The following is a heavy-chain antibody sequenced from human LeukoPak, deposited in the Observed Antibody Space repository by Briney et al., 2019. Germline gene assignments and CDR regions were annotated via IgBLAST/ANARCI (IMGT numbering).Heavy chain of an antibody. Sequence: ASVKVSCKASGGTFRSYAIGWVRQAPGQGLEWMGRIIPILGIANYAQKFQGRVTITADKSTSTAYMELSSLRSEDTAVYYCARGIAVAGTVGYYFDYWGQGTLVTVSS. D-gene: IGHD6-19*01. CDR1: GGTFRSYA. CDR3: ARGIAVAGTVGYYFDY. CDR2: IIPILGIA. J-gene: IGHJ4*02. V-gene: IGHV1-69*04.